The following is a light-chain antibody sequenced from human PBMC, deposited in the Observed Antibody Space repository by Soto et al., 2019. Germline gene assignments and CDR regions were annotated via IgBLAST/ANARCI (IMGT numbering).Light chain of an antibody. V-gene: IGKV3D-15*01. CDR1: QSVSSY. Sequence: IVLTQSPATLSVSPGERATLSCRASQSVSSYLAWYQQKPGQAPRLLIYDASNRATGIPARFSGSGSGTEFTLTINSLQSEDFAVYYCQQYNDWPRTFGQGTKVDI. J-gene: IGKJ1*01. CDR3: QQYNDWPRT. CDR2: DAS.